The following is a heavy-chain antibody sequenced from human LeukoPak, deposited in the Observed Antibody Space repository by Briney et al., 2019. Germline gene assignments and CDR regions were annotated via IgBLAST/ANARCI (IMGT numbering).Heavy chain of an antibody. CDR3: ARDSSSGWNSFDY. CDR2: IYYNGST. CDR1: GGSISSYY. Sequence: SSETLSLTCTVSGGSISSYYWSWIRQPPGKGLEWIGYIYYNGSTNYNPSLKSRVAISVDTSKNQFSLKLSSVTAADTAVYYCARDSSSGWNSFDYWGQGTLVTVSS. V-gene: IGHV4-59*13. D-gene: IGHD6-19*01. J-gene: IGHJ4*02.